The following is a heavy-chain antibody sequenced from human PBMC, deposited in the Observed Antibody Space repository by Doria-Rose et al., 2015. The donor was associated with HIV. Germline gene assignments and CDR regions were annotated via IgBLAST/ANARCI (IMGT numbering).Heavy chain of an antibody. CDR3: ARIKSSRWYHKYYFDF. V-gene: IGHV2-26*01. CDR1: GASLSSPGMG. CDR2: IFSDDER. D-gene: IGHD6-13*01. J-gene: IGHJ4*02. Sequence: ITLKESGPVLVKPTETLTLTCTVSGASLSSPGMGVSWIRQPPGKALEWLANIFSDDERSYNASLKSRLTISRGTTNSQVVLTVTDMDPVDTATYYCARIKSSRWYHKYYFDFWGQGTLVIVSA.